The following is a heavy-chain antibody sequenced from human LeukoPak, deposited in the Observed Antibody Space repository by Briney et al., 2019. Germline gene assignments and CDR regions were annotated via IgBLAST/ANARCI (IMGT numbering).Heavy chain of an antibody. Sequence: GGSLRLSCAASGFSFSSYWMHWVRQAPGKGLVWVSRINSDGSGTSYADSVRGRFTISRDNAKNSLYLQMNSLRAEDTAVYYCARTVAVAGMIDWFDPWGQGTLVTVSS. V-gene: IGHV3-74*01. J-gene: IGHJ5*02. CDR1: GFSFSSYW. D-gene: IGHD6-19*01. CDR3: ARTVAVAGMIDWFDP. CDR2: INSDGSGT.